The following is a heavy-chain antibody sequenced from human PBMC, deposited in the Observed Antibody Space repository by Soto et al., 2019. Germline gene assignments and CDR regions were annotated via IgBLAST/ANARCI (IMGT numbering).Heavy chain of an antibody. D-gene: IGHD6-6*01. CDR1: GYTFTSYY. CDR3: ARDHSSIAARPGLNNYYYGMDV. J-gene: IGHJ6*02. CDR2: IDPSGGST. Sequence: ASVKVSCKASGYTFTSYYMHWVRQAPGQGLEWMGIIDPSGGSTSYAQKFQGRVTMTRDTSTSTVYMELSSLRSEDTAVYYCARDHSSIAARPGLNNYYYGMDVWGQGTTVNVS. V-gene: IGHV1-46*01.